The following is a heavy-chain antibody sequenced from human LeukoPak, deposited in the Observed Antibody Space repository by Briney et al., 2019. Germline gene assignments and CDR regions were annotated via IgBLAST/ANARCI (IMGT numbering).Heavy chain of an antibody. CDR1: GFTFSSYR. D-gene: IGHD4-17*01. J-gene: IGHJ4*02. CDR3: ARDIVNGDYVSAY. CDR2: ITTTSAYI. V-gene: IGHV3-21*01. Sequence: PGGSLRLSCAASGFTFSSYRMSWVRQAPGKGLEWVSSITTTSAYIYYADSVKGRFTISRDNAKNSLYLQMNSLRADDTGVYYCARDIVNGDYVSAYWGQGTLVTVSS.